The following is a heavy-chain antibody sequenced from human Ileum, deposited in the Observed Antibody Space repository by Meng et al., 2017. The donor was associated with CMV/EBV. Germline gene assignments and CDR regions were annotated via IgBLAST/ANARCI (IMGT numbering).Heavy chain of an antibody. V-gene: IGHV3-48*03. D-gene: IGHD2/OR15-2a*01. J-gene: IGHJ6*02. CDR3: ARDSNRSGRNYYYGLDV. Sequence: GESLKISCEASGFIFSNYEMNWVRQAPGKGLEWVSYISRGGSAIYYADSVKGRFTISRDNAKNSLYLQMTSLSAEDTGVYYCARDSNRSGRNYYYGLDVWGQGTMVTVSS. CDR2: ISRGGSAI. CDR1: GFIFSNYE.